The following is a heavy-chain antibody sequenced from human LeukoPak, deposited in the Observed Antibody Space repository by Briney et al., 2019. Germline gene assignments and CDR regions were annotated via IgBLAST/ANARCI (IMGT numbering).Heavy chain of an antibody. CDR3: ARDRRPRYFDWSSQQFDY. J-gene: IGHJ4*02. V-gene: IGHV5-51*01. D-gene: IGHD3-9*01. CDR2: IYPGDSDT. CDR1: GYSFTSYW. Sequence: GESLKISCKGSGYSFTSYWIGWVRQMPGKGLEWMGIIYPGDSDTRYSPSFQGQVTISADKSISTAYLQWSSLKASDTAVYYCARDRRPRYFDWSSQQFDYWGQGTLVTVSS.